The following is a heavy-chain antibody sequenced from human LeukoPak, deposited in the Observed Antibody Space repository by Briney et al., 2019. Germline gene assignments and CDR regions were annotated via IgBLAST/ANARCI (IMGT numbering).Heavy chain of an antibody. CDR2: IYYSGST. CDR1: GGSISSSSYY. D-gene: IGHD6-13*01. CDR3: ARPRRSSSNYFDY. Sequence: PSETLSLTCTVSGGSISSSSYYWGWIRQPPGKGLEWIGSIYYSGSTYYNPSLKSRVTISVDTSKNQFSLKLSSVTAADTAVYYCARPRRSSSNYFDYWGQGTLVTVSS. J-gene: IGHJ4*02. V-gene: IGHV4-39*01.